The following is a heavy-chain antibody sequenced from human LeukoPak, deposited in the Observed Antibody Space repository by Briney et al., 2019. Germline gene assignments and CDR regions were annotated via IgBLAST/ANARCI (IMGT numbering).Heavy chain of an antibody. CDR2: ISSISSFI. J-gene: IGHJ5*02. D-gene: IGHD4-17*01. Sequence: GESLRLSCAASGFAFRSYSMHWVRQAPGKGLEWVSSISSISSFIYYADSLEGRFTISRGNAQNSLYLQMNSLRAEDTAVYYCARDSEGLYGDFDTVNWFDPWGQGTLVTVSS. CDR1: GFAFRSYS. CDR3: ARDSEGLYGDFDTVNWFDP. V-gene: IGHV3-21*01.